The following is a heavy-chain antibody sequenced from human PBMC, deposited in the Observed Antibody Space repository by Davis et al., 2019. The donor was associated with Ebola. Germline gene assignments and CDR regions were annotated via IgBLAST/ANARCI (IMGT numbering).Heavy chain of an antibody. D-gene: IGHD6-19*01. J-gene: IGHJ5*02. CDR2: INPDSGGT. Sequence: ASVKVSCKASGYTVTGYYLHWVRQAPEQGLEWMGWINPDSGGTNYAQKFQGRVTMTRDTSISTAYMELSRLTSDDTAVYYCARDTQWLVRGSVQWFDPWGQGTLVTVSS. V-gene: IGHV1-2*02. CDR1: GYTVTGYY. CDR3: ARDTQWLVRGSVQWFDP.